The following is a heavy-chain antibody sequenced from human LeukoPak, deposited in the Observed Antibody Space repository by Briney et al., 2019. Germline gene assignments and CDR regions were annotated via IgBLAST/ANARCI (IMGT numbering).Heavy chain of an antibody. CDR2: ISGSGGST. Sequence: GSLRLSCAASGFTFSSYAMSWVRQAPGKGLEWVSAISGSGGSTYYADSVKGRFTISRDNSKNTLYLQMNSLRAEDTAVYYCAAGAGVIDAFDIWGQGTMVTVSS. CDR3: AAGAGVIDAFDI. D-gene: IGHD6-19*01. V-gene: IGHV3-23*01. J-gene: IGHJ3*02. CDR1: GFTFSSYA.